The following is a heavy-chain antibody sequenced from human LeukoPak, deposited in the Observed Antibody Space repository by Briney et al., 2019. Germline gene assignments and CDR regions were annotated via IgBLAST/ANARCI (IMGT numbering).Heavy chain of an antibody. CDR2: ISGSGGST. Sequence: GGSLRLSCAASGFTFSSYAMSWVRQAPGKGLEWVSAISGSGGSTYYADSVKGRFTISRDNSKNTLYLQMNSLRAEDTAVYYCANDGPTITAAGTFGDWGQVSLVNVAS. J-gene: IGHJ4*01. V-gene: IGHV3-23*01. D-gene: IGHD6-13*01. CDR3: ANDGPTITAAGTFGD. CDR1: GFTFSSYA.